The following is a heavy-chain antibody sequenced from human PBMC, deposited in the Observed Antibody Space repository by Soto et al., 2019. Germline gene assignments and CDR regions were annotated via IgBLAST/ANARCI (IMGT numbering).Heavy chain of an antibody. D-gene: IGHD2-15*01. Sequence: ASVKVSCKVSGYTLTELSMHWVRQAPGKGLEWMGGFGPEDGETIYAQKFQGRVTMTEDTSTDTAYMELSSLRSEDTAVYYCATISGGYYYYGMDVWGQGTTVTVSS. CDR2: FGPEDGET. CDR1: GYTLTELS. J-gene: IGHJ6*02. V-gene: IGHV1-24*01. CDR3: ATISGGYYYYGMDV.